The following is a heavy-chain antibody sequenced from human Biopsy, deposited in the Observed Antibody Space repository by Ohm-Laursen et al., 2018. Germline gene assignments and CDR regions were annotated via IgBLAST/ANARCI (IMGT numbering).Heavy chain of an antibody. CDR2: VYYSGTT. CDR3: ARDVKRYCSGTSCYSGYFGMDV. D-gene: IGHD2-2*01. CDR1: GGSVSDSFHF. V-gene: IGHV4-61*01. J-gene: IGHJ6*02. Sequence: SQTLSLTCTVSGGSVSDSFHFWSWIRQPPGKGLEWLGDVYYSGTTNYNPSLKSRLTISVDTSKNQFSLNLNSVTAADTAVYFCARDVKRYCSGTSCYSGYFGMDVWGQGTTVTVS.